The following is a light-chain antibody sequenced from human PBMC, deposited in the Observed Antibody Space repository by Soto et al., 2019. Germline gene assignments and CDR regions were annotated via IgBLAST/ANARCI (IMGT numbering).Light chain of an antibody. V-gene: IGKV1-5*03. Sequence: DIQMTQYPSTLSASVGDRVIITCRASQSISSWLAWYQQKPGKAPKLLIYKASSLESGVPSRFSGSGSGTEFTLTISCLQPDDFATYYCQQYNSYSLFTFGPGTKVDIK. J-gene: IGKJ3*01. CDR1: QSISSW. CDR3: QQYNSYSLFT. CDR2: KAS.